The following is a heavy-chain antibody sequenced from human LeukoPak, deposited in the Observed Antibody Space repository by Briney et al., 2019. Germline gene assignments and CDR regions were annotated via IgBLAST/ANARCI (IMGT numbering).Heavy chain of an antibody. J-gene: IGHJ4*02. CDR1: GFTFSSYA. Sequence: QPGGSLRLSCAASGFTFSSYAMHWVRQAPGKGLEWVAVISYDGSNKYYADSVKGRFTISRDNSKNTLYLQMNSLRAEDTAVYYCARAYSYGPYYFDYWGQGTLVTVSS. CDR3: ARAYSYGPYYFDY. V-gene: IGHV3-30*01. CDR2: ISYDGSNK. D-gene: IGHD5-18*01.